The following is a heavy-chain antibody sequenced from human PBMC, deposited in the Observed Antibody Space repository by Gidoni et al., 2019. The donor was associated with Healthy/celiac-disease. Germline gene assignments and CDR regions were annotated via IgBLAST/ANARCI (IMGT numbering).Heavy chain of an antibody. CDR1: GFTFRSYA. Sequence: EVQLLESGGGLVQPGGSLRLSCAAAGFTFRSYAMSWVRQAPGQGLEWVSAISGSGGSTYYADSVKGRFTISRDNSKNTLYLQMNSLRAEDTAVYYCAKDLSIAARPDDWFDPWGQGTLVTVSS. V-gene: IGHV3-23*01. CDR3: AKDLSIAARPDDWFDP. CDR2: ISGSGGST. J-gene: IGHJ5*02. D-gene: IGHD6-6*01.